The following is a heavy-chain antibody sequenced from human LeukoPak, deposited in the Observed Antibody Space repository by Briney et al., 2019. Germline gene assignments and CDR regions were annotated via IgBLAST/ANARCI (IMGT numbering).Heavy chain of an antibody. J-gene: IGHJ3*02. CDR2: IYYSGST. D-gene: IGHD3-10*01. CDR1: GGSTSSYY. V-gene: IGHV4-59*01. CDR3: ARGMVRGVLDAFDI. Sequence: SENLSRNCTVSGGSTSSYYWSWIRQPPGKGLEWIGYIYYSGSTNYNPSLKSRVTISVDTSKNQFSLKLSSVTAADTAVYYCARGMVRGVLDAFDIWGQGTMVTVSS.